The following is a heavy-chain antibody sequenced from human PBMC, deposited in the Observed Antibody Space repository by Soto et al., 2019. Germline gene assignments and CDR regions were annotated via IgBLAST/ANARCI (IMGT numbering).Heavy chain of an antibody. V-gene: IGHV4-31*03. CDR1: GSAISSGGYY. Sequence: PSETLSLTCTVSGSAISSGGYYWSWIRQHPGKGLEWIGYIFYSGTTYYNPSLKSRVTISVDTSKNQFSLKLSSVTAADTAVYYCARSVDPWGQGTLVTVPQ. J-gene: IGHJ5*02. CDR3: ARSVDP. CDR2: IFYSGTT.